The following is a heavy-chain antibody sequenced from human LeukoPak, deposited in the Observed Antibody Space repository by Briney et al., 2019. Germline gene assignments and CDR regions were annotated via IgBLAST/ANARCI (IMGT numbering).Heavy chain of an antibody. V-gene: IGHV4-38-2*01. J-gene: IGHJ4*02. CDR1: GYSISSGYY. Sequence: SETLSLTCAVSGYSISSGYYWGWIRQPPGKGLEWIGSIYHSGSTYYNPSLKSRVTISVDTSKNQFPLKLSSVTAADTAVYYCARGLSPSDFWTGPSYWGQGTLVTVSS. CDR3: ARGLSPSDFWTGPSY. CDR2: IYHSGST. D-gene: IGHD3/OR15-3a*01.